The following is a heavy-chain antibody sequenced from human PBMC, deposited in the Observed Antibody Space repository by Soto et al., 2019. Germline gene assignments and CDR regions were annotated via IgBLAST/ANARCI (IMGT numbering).Heavy chain of an antibody. CDR2: IDPSDSYT. J-gene: IGHJ4*02. Sequence: EVRLVQSGAEVKKPGASLKISCKGSGYSFTTYWISWVRQMPGKGLEWMGTIDPSDSYTNYSPSFQGHVTISADKSISTAYLQWSSLKALDTAIYYCASLDTAQGFWGQGTLVTVSS. V-gene: IGHV5-10-1*03. CDR3: ASLDTAQGF. CDR1: GYSFTTYW. D-gene: IGHD5-18*01.